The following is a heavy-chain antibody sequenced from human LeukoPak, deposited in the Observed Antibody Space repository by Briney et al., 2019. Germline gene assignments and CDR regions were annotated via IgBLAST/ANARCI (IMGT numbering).Heavy chain of an antibody. Sequence: PGGSLRLSCAASGFTFNSYAMRWVRQAPGKGLEWVSAIRGSGGGTYYADSVKGRFTISRDNSKNTLYLQMNSLRDEDTALYYCAKAGIGVVGYFDYWGQGTLVTVSS. V-gene: IGHV3-23*01. J-gene: IGHJ4*02. CDR1: GFTFNSYA. D-gene: IGHD6-19*01. CDR2: IRGSGGGT. CDR3: AKAGIGVVGYFDY.